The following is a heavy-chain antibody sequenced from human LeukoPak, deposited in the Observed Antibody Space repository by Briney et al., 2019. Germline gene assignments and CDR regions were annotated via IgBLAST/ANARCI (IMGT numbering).Heavy chain of an antibody. J-gene: IGHJ4*02. CDR1: GGSISSYY. CDR2: IYYSGST. CDR3: ARGSGYQLLFGPSYYFDY. V-gene: IGHV4-59*01. Sequence: SETLSLTCTVSGGSISSYYWSWIRQPPGKGLDWIGYIYYSGSTNYNPSLKSRLTISVDTSKNQFSLKLSSVTAADTAVYYCARGSGYQLLFGPSYYFDYWGQGTLVTVSS. D-gene: IGHD2-2*01.